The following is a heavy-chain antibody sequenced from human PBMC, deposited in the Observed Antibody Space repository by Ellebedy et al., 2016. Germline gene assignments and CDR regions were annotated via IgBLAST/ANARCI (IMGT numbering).Heavy chain of an antibody. CDR3: ATATGSYYPY. Sequence: GGSLRLSCAASGFTFSNYWMTWVRQAPGKGLEWVANIKQDGSEKYYVDSVKGRFTISRDNAKNSLYLQMNSLRAEDTAVYYCATATGSYYPYWGQGTLVTVSS. CDR2: IKQDGSEK. CDR1: GFTFSNYW. V-gene: IGHV3-7*01. D-gene: IGHD1-26*01. J-gene: IGHJ4*02.